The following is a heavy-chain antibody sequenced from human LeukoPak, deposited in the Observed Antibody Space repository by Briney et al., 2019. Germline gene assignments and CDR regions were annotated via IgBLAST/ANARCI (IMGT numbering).Heavy chain of an antibody. CDR3: ARGRDGYNSYYFDY. V-gene: IGHV1-69*06. J-gene: IGHJ4*02. CDR1: GYTFTSYA. D-gene: IGHD5-24*01. Sequence: SVKVSCKASGYTFTSYAISWVRQAPGQGLEWMGGIIPIFGTANIAQKFQGRVTITADKSTSTAYMELSSLRSEDTAVYYCARGRDGYNSYYFDYWGQGTLVTVSS. CDR2: IIPIFGTA.